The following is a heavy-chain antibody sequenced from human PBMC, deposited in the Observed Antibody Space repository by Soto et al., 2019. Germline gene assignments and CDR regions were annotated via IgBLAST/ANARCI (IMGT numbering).Heavy chain of an antibody. V-gene: IGHV3-23*01. Sequence: GGSLRLSCAASGFTFSSYAMSWVRQAPGKGLEWVSAISGSGGSTYYADSVKGRFTISRDNSKNTLYLQMTSLRAEDTAVYYCARGITVIVADAFDLWGQGTMVTVSS. CDR1: GFTFSSYA. J-gene: IGHJ3*01. D-gene: IGHD3-22*01. CDR3: ARGITVIVADAFDL. CDR2: ISGSGGST.